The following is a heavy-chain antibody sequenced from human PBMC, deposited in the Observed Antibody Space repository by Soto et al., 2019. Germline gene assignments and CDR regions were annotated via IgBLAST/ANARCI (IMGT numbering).Heavy chain of an antibody. D-gene: IGHD3-10*01. CDR1: GFSLSTSGVG. CDR2: IYWDDDK. V-gene: IGHV2-5*02. CDR3: AHGAGLLWFGESAFDP. Sequence: SGPTLVNPTQTLTLTCTFSGFSLSTSGVGVGWIRQPPGKALEWLALIYWDDDKRYSPSLKSRLTITKDTSKNQVVLTMTNMDPVDTATYYCAHGAGLLWFGESAFDPWGQGTLVTVSS. J-gene: IGHJ5*02.